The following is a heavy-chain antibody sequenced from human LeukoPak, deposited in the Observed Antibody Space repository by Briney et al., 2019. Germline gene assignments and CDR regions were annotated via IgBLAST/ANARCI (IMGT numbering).Heavy chain of an antibody. CDR2: INPNSGGT. CDR3: ARDGIAAAGQSDY. V-gene: IGHV1-2*02. J-gene: IGHJ4*02. CDR1: GYTFTCYY. D-gene: IGHD6-13*01. Sequence: ASVKVSCKASGYTFTCYYMHWVRQAPGQGLEWVGWINPNSGGTNCAQKFQGRVTMTRDTSISTAYMELSRLRSDDTAVYYCARDGIAAAGQSDYWGQGTLVTVSS.